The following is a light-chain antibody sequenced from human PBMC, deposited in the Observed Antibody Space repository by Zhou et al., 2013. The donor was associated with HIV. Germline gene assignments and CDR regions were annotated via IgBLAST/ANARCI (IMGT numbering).Light chain of an antibody. Sequence: EIAIWQSPGTLSLSPGERATVSCRASQTVSSNLAWYQQKPGQAPRLLIYGATTRATGIPERFSGSGSGTEFTLTISSLQTEDFAIYYCQQYNNWPQTFGQGTRLEI. CDR2: GAT. CDR1: QTVSSN. V-gene: IGKV3-15*01. J-gene: IGKJ5*01. CDR3: QQYNNWPQT.